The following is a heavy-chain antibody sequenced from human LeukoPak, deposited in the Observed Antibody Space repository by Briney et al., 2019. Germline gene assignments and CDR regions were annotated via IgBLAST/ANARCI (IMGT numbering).Heavy chain of an antibody. CDR2: IYYSGST. V-gene: IGHV4-59*01. D-gene: IGHD4-17*01. Sequence: SETLSLTCTVSGGSISSYYWSWIRQPPGKGLEWIGYIYYSGSTNYNPSLKSRVTISVDTSKSQFSLKLSSVTAADTAVYYCARVPTVPYYYYYYMDVWGKGTTVTVSS. J-gene: IGHJ6*03. CDR1: GGSISSYY. CDR3: ARVPTVPYYYYYYMDV.